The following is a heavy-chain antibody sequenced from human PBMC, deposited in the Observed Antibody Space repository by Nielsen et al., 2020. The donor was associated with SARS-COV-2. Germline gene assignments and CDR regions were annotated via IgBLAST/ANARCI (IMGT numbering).Heavy chain of an antibody. Sequence: WIRQPPGKGLEWIGEINHSGNTNDNPSLKSRVTISVDTSKNQFSLKLTSVTAADTAVYYCARGATRRYGSGSYYLNYYYMDVWGKGTTVTVSS. CDR3: ARGATRRYGSGSYYLNYYYMDV. D-gene: IGHD3-10*01. CDR2: INHSGNT. V-gene: IGHV4-34*01. J-gene: IGHJ6*03.